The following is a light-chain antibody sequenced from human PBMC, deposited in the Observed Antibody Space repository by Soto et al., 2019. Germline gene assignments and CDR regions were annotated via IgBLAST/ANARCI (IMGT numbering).Light chain of an antibody. CDR1: SSDVGGYKY. Sequence: QSALTQPASVSGSPGQSITISCTGTSSDVGGYKYVSWFQQHPGKAPKLMIYEVSNRPSGVSNRFSGSTSGNTASLTISGLQAEDEADYYCTSSKSSTTWVFGGGTKLTVL. J-gene: IGLJ3*02. CDR3: TSSKSSTTWV. V-gene: IGLV2-14*01. CDR2: EVS.